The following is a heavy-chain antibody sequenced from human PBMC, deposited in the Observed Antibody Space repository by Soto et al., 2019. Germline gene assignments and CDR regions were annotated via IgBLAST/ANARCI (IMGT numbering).Heavy chain of an antibody. CDR2: ISGSGGST. V-gene: IGHV3-23*01. CDR1: GFTFSSYA. CDR3: AKGRGPYNWNDGGRFDY. D-gene: IGHD1-1*01. Sequence: EVQLLESGGGLVQPGGSLRLSCAASGFTFSSYAMSWVRQAPGKGLEWVSAISGSGGSTYYADSVKGRFTISRDNSKNTLYLQMNSLRAEDTAVYYCAKGRGPYNWNDGGRFDYWGQGTLVTVSS. J-gene: IGHJ4*02.